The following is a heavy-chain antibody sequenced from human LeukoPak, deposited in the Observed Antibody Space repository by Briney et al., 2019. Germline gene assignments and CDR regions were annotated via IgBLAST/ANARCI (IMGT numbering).Heavy chain of an antibody. CDR2: INHSGST. J-gene: IGHJ4*02. V-gene: IGHV4-34*01. Sequence: RTSETLSLTCAVYGGSFSGYYWSWIRQPPGKGLEWIGEINHSGSTNYNPSLKSRVTISVDTSKNQFSLKLSSVTAADTAVYYCASTRITMVRGVSFDYWGQGTLVTVSS. CDR3: ASTRITMVRGVSFDY. CDR1: GGSFSGYY. D-gene: IGHD3-10*01.